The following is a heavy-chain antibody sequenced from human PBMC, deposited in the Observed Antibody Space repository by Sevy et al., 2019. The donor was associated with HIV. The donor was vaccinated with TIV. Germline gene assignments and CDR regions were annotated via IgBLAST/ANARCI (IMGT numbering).Heavy chain of an antibody. V-gene: IGHV1-2*02. CDR3: SRSVFGSGTYLNDY. CDR2: VNPNGGGT. J-gene: IGHJ4*02. Sequence: ASVKVSCKASGYSFTGYYIHWVRQAPGQGLEWMGGVNPNGGGTNYAQKFQGRVTMTRDTSISTAYMDLTRLRSDDTAVYYCSRSVFGSGTYLNDYWGQGTLVTVSS. D-gene: IGHD3-10*01. CDR1: GYSFTGYY.